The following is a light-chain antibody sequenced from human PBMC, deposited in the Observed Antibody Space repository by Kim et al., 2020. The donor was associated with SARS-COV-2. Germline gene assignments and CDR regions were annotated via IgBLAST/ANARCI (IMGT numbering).Light chain of an antibody. V-gene: IGKV3-15*01. J-gene: IGKJ4*01. CDR2: GAC. Sequence: IVMTQSPATLSVSPGERVTLSCRASQSVKNRLAWYQQRPGQAPRLLIYGACTRATDISARFSGSGSGTEFTLTIRSLQSEDLAVYYCQQYNDWPLLTFGGGTKVDIK. CDR1: QSVKNR. CDR3: QQYNDWPLLT.